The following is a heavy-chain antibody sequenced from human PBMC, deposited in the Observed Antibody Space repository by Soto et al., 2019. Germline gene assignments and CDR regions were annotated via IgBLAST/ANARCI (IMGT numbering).Heavy chain of an antibody. CDR1: GGTFSNYA. V-gene: IGHV1-69*13. CDR3: AGVEAGAYYQAYYGMEV. J-gene: IGHJ6*02. D-gene: IGHD3-22*01. CDR2: IIPSLNAP. Sequence: QVQLVQSGAEVKKPGSSLKVSCKTSGGTFSNYAISWVRQAPGQGLECMGGIIPSLNAPNYAQKFQGRVTXTXXESTNAVYMELSSLRSEDTAVYYCAGVEAGAYYQAYYGMEVWGQGTTVAVSS.